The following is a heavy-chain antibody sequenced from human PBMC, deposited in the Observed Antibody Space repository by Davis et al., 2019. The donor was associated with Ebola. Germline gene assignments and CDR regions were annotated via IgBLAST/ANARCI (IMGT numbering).Heavy chain of an antibody. CDR1: GYTFTRFW. Sequence: GESLKISCKGSGYTFTRFWIGWVRQMPGKGLEWMGIIYPGDSDTRYSPSFQGQVTISADKSISTAYLQWSSLKASDTAMYYCAKLGAAPGLYYFDYWGQGTLVTVSS. CDR2: IYPGDSDT. J-gene: IGHJ4*02. CDR3: AKLGAAPGLYYFDY. V-gene: IGHV5-51*01. D-gene: IGHD1-26*01.